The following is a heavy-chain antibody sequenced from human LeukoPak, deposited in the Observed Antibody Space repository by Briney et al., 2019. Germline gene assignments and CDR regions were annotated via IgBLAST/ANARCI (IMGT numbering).Heavy chain of an antibody. CDR1: GFTFSSYG. Sequence: GGSLRLSCAASGFTFSSYGMHWVRQAPGRGLEWVAVISYDGSNKYYADSVKGRFTISRGNSKNTLYLQMNSLRAEDTAVYYCAKDLSMVATRYYFDYWGQGTLVTVSS. J-gene: IGHJ4*02. CDR3: AKDLSMVATRYYFDY. CDR2: ISYDGSNK. V-gene: IGHV3-30*18. D-gene: IGHD5-12*01.